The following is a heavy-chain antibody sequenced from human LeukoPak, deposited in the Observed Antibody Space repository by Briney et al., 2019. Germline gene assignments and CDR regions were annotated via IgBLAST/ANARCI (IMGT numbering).Heavy chain of an antibody. CDR1: GGSFSGYY. J-gene: IGHJ6*03. CDR3: AGGRCTNGVCYTGYYYYYMDV. V-gene: IGHV4-34*01. CDR2: INHSGST. D-gene: IGHD2-8*01. Sequence: SETLSLTCAVYGGSFSGYYWSWIRQPPGKGLEWIGEINHSGSTNYNPSLKSRVTISVDTSKNQFSLKLSSVTAADTAVYYCAGGRCTNGVCYTGYYYYYMDVWGKGTTVTVSS.